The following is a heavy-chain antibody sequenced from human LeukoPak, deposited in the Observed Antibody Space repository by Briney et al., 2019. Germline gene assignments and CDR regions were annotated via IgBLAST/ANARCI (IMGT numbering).Heavy chain of an antibody. CDR3: AKGDILTGELGWYFDL. J-gene: IGHJ2*01. Sequence: GASVKVSCKASGGTFSSYAISWVRQAPGQELEWMGRIIPILGIANYAQKFQGRVTITADKSTSTAYMELSSLRSEDTAVYYCAKGDILTGELGWYFDLWGRGTLVTVSS. CDR1: GGTFSSYA. V-gene: IGHV1-69*04. D-gene: IGHD3-9*01. CDR2: IIPILGIA.